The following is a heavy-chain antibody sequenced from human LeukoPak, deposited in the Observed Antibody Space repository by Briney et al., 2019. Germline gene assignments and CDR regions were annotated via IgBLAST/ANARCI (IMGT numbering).Heavy chain of an antibody. Sequence: SGTLSLTCAVSGGSISSSNWWSWVRQPPGKGLEWIGEIYHSGSTNYNPSLKSRVTISVDKSKNQFSLKLSSVTAADTAVYYCATHKPIAVAGYWFDPWGQGTLVTVSS. V-gene: IGHV4-4*02. J-gene: IGHJ5*02. D-gene: IGHD6-19*01. CDR3: ATHKPIAVAGYWFDP. CDR2: IYHSGST. CDR1: GGSISSSNW.